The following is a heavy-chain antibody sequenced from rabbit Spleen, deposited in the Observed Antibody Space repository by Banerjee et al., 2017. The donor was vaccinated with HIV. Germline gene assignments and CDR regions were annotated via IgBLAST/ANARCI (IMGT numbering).Heavy chain of an antibody. V-gene: IGHV1S40*01. Sequence: QSLEESGGDLVKPGASLTLTCKASGFTISSTYWICWVRQAPGKGLEWIACIDDVDGSTYYASWAKGRFTISKTSSTTVTLQMTSLTAADTATYFCARDTGSSFSSYGMDLWGQGTLVTVS. J-gene: IGHJ6*01. CDR1: GFTISSTYW. CDR2: IDDVDGST. CDR3: ARDTGSSFSSYGMDL. D-gene: IGHD8-1*01.